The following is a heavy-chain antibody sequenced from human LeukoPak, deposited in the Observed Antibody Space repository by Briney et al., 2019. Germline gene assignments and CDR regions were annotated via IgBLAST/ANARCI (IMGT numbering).Heavy chain of an antibody. CDR2: IYYSGST. Sequence: SETLPLTCTASGSSISSYYWCLIRQPAGEGLEWTEYIYYSGSTNYNPSLKSRVTISVDTSKNQFSLKMSSLTAADTAVYYCARDKSLWSGVLSCGQGTLVTVSS. D-gene: IGHD3-3*01. CDR3: ARDKSLWSGVLS. CDR1: GSSISSYY. J-gene: IGHJ5*02. V-gene: IGHV4-59*01.